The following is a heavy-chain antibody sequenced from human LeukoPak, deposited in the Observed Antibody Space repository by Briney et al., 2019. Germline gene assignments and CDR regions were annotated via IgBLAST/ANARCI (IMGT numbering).Heavy chain of an antibody. D-gene: IGHD3-9*01. Sequence: SETLSLTCTVSGGSISSSSYYWGWIRQPPGKGLEWIGSIYYSGSTYYNPSLKSRVTISVDTSKNQFSLKLSSVTAADTAVYYCARHPLLPTHLTGSPYYYYMDVWGKGTTVTISS. CDR3: ARHPLLPTHLTGSPYYYYMDV. V-gene: IGHV4-39*01. J-gene: IGHJ6*03. CDR1: GGSISSSSYY. CDR2: IYYSGST.